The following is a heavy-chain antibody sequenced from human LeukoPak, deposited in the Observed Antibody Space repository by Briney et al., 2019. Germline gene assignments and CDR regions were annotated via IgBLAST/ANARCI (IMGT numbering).Heavy chain of an antibody. D-gene: IGHD2-2*01. V-gene: IGHV1-2*06. CDR3: ASWGVPAAGYYYYYMDV. CDR2: INPNSGGT. J-gene: IGHJ6*03. CDR1: GYTFTGYY. Sequence: GASVKVSCKASGYTFTGYYMHWVRQAPGQGLEWMGRINPNSGGTNYAQKFQGRVTMTRDTSISTAYMKLSRLRSDDTAVYYCASWGVPAAGYYYYYMDVWGKGTTVTVSS.